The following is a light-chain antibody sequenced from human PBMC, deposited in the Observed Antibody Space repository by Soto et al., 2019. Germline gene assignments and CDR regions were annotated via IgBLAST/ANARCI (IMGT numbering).Light chain of an antibody. Sequence: DIQMTQAPSSVSASVGDRVTITCRASQGISSWVAWYQQKTGKAPKLLINAASSLQSGVPSRFSGSGSGTDFTLTISSLQPEDFATYYCQQADSFPLTLGGGTKVEIK. CDR2: AAS. V-gene: IGKV1-12*01. CDR3: QQADSFPLT. CDR1: QGISSW. J-gene: IGKJ4*01.